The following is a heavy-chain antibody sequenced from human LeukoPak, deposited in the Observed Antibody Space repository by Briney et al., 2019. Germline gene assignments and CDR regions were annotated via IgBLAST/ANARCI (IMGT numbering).Heavy chain of an antibody. J-gene: IGHJ4*02. CDR1: GFSYTNAW. V-gene: IGHV3-15*01. D-gene: IGHD3-3*01. Sequence: VGSLRLSCAASGFSYTNAWMSWVRQAPGKGLECVGHIKSKADGGATEYAASVKGRFTISRDDSKNTLDLQMNSLKTENTAVYYCTTDEWSWGQGTLVTVSS. CDR3: TTDEWS. CDR2: IKSKADGGAT.